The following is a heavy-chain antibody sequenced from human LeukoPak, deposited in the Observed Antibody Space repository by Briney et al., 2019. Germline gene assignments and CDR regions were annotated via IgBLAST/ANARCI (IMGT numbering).Heavy chain of an antibody. D-gene: IGHD6-19*01. Sequence: AGGSLRLSCAASGFTFRSHAMSWVRQAPGKGLEWVSTIGGSGDKTFYADSVKGRFTISRDNSKNMVHLQMNSLTGEDTALYYCVRRGDASSGWGDHDFWGQGALVTVSS. V-gene: IGHV3-23*01. CDR3: VRRGDASSGWGDHDF. CDR2: IGGSGDKT. CDR1: GFTFRSHA. J-gene: IGHJ4*02.